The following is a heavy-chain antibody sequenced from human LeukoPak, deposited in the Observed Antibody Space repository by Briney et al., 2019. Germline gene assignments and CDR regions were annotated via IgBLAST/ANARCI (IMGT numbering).Heavy chain of an antibody. J-gene: IGHJ6*02. CDR3: ARDAVDIVVVPAATRVYYYGMDV. D-gene: IGHD2-2*03. CDR2: IIPIFGTA. Sequence: SVNVSCKASGGTFSSYAISWVRQAPGQGLEWMGGIIPIFGTANYAQKFQGRVTITADESTSTAYMELSSLRSEDTAVYYCARDAVDIVVVPAATRVYYYGMDVWGQGTTVTVSS. V-gene: IGHV1-69*13. CDR1: GGTFSSYA.